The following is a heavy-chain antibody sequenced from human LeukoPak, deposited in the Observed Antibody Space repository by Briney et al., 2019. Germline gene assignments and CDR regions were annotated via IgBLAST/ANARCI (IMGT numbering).Heavy chain of an antibody. CDR3: ASQPGGVTNFFDY. J-gene: IGHJ4*02. D-gene: IGHD2-21*02. CDR1: GGSISSSSYY. CDR2: VYYSGST. V-gene: IGHV4-39*01. Sequence: PSETPSLTCTVSGGSISSSSYYWGWIRQPPGKGLEWIGSVYYSGSTYYNPSLKSRVTISVDTSKNQFSLKLSSVTAADTAVYYCASQPGGVTNFFDYWGQGTLVTVSS.